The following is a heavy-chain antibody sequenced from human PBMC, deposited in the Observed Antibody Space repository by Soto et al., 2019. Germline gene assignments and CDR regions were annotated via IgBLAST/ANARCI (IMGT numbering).Heavy chain of an antibody. D-gene: IGHD4-17*01. J-gene: IGHJ4*02. CDR3: AREPGGDYGDYFDY. Sequence: PGGSLRLSCAASGFTFSSYWMSWVRQAPGKGLEWVANIKQDGSEKYYVDSVKGRFTISRDNAKNSLYLQMNSLRAEDTAVYYCAREPGGDYGDYFDYWGQGPIGTVSS. V-gene: IGHV3-7*03. CDR2: IKQDGSEK. CDR1: GFTFSSYW.